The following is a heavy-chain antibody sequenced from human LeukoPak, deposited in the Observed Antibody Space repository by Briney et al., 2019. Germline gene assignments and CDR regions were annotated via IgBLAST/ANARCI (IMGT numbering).Heavy chain of an antibody. J-gene: IGHJ3*02. Sequence: GGSLRLSCAASGLAFSSSAMNWVRQTPGKGLEWLSYSSASSSDVYYADSVKGRFTISRDNAKSSLYLQMNSLTAEDTAIYFCARGRDHAFDIWGQGTRVTVS. CDR1: GLAFSSSA. CDR3: ARGRDHAFDI. CDR2: SSASSSDV. V-gene: IGHV3-48*01.